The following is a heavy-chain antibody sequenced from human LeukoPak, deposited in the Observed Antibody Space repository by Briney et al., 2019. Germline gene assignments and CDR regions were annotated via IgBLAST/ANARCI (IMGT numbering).Heavy chain of an antibody. CDR2: ISSSSTYI. CDR3: ARDSNLIVPRTIDY. V-gene: IGHV3-21*01. D-gene: IGHD1-14*01. CDR1: GFTFSSYA. J-gene: IGHJ4*02. Sequence: GRSLRLSCAASGFTFSSYAMHWVRQAPGKGLEWVSSISSSSTYIYYADSVKGRFTISRDNAKNSLFLQMNSLRVEDTAVYYCARDSNLIVPRTIDYWGQGTLVTVSS.